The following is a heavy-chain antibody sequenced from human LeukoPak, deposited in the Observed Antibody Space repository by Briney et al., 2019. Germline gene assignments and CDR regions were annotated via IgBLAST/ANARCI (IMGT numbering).Heavy chain of an antibody. CDR3: ARDTYGDYDAFDI. Sequence: GGSLRLACAASGFTFSSYWMHWVRQAPGKGLVWVSRINSDGSSTSYADSVKGRFTISRDNAKNTLYLQMNSLRAEDTAVYYCARDTYGDYDAFDIWGQGTMVTVSS. V-gene: IGHV3-74*01. CDR2: INSDGSST. D-gene: IGHD4-17*01. CDR1: GFTFSSYW. J-gene: IGHJ3*02.